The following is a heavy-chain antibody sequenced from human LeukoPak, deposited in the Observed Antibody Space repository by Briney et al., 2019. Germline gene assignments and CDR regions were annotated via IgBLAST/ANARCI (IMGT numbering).Heavy chain of an antibody. D-gene: IGHD3-10*01. CDR2: IYYSGST. Sequence: SETLSLTCTVSGGSISSYYWSWIRQPPGKGLEWIGYIYYSGSTYYNPSLKSRVTISVDTSKNQFSLKLSSVTAADTAVYYCARGDGSGSYSYYFDYWGQGTLVTVSS. J-gene: IGHJ4*02. V-gene: IGHV4-59*12. CDR3: ARGDGSGSYSYYFDY. CDR1: GGSISSYY.